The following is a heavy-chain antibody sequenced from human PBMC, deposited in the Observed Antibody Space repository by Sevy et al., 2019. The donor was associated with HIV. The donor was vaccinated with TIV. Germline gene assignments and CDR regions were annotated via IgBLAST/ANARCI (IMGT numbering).Heavy chain of an antibody. CDR1: GFSFDSYG. CDR2: ISGSGTRT. D-gene: IGHD3-22*01. Sequence: GGSLRLSCAVSGFSFDSYGMTWVRQAPGKGLEWVSGISGSGTRTYYADSVKGRFSISRDNSKNRLYLQMNSLRSEDMAVDYCAKGGGGHYDPDEIGYYFYYYNMDVWGKGTTVTVSS. CDR3: AKGGGGHYDPDEIGYYFYYYNMDV. V-gene: IGHV3-23*01. J-gene: IGHJ6*03.